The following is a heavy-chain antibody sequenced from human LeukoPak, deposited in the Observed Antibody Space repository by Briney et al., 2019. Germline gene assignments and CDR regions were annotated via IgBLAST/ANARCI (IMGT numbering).Heavy chain of an antibody. CDR2: INHSGST. CDR1: GGSFSGYY. Sequence: SETLSLTCAVYGGSFSGYYWSWIRQPPGKGLEWIGEINHSGSTNYNPSLKSRVTISVDTSKNQFSLKLSSVTAADTAVYYCASRRWLQSNFDYWGQGTLVTVSS. J-gene: IGHJ4*02. D-gene: IGHD5-24*01. V-gene: IGHV4-34*01. CDR3: ASRRWLQSNFDY.